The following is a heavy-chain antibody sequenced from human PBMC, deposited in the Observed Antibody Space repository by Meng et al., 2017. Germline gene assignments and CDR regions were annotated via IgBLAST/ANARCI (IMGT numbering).Heavy chain of an antibody. CDR3: ARVVAATTLFLDY. Sequence: VAGPGPGKPSGTLFLTCAVCGGSTSSSNWWSWVRQPPGKGLEWIGEIYHSGSTNYNPSLKSRVTISVDKSKNQFSLKLSSVTAADTAVYYCARVVAATTLFLDYWGQGTLVTVSS. J-gene: IGHJ4*02. CDR1: GGSTSSSNW. D-gene: IGHD2-15*01. CDR2: IYHSGST. V-gene: IGHV4-4*02.